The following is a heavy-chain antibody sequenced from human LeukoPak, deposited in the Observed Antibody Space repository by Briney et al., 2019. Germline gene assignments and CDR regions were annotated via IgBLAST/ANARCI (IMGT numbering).Heavy chain of an antibody. CDR1: GGSFSGYY. V-gene: IGHV4-34*01. CDR3: ARGGPYYDFWSGYYF. D-gene: IGHD3-3*01. Sequence: PSETLSLTCAVYGGSFSGYYWSWIRQPPGKGLEWIGEINHSGSTSYNPSLKSRVTISVDTSKNQFSLKLSSVTAADTAVYYCARGGPYYDFWSGYYFWGQGTLVTVSS. CDR2: INHSGST. J-gene: IGHJ4*02.